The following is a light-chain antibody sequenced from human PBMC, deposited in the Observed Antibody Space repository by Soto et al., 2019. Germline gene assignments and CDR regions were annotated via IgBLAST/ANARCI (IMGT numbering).Light chain of an antibody. CDR1: QVINNF. CDR3: QQSYTTPGIT. V-gene: IGKV1-39*01. J-gene: IGKJ4*01. CDR2: AAS. Sequence: DIQMTQSPSSLSASVGDRVTITCRASQVINNFSNWYQQKPGKAPKLLICAASNLQTGVPSRFSGSGSGTDFTLTISSLEPEDFATYYCQQSYTTPGITFGGGTKVEIK.